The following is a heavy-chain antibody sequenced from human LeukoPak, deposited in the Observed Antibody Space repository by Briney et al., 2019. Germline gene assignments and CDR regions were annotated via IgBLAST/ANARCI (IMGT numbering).Heavy chain of an antibody. J-gene: IGHJ4*02. V-gene: IGHV4-59*08. Sequence: PSETLSLTCTVSAGSIRSYFWSWIRQPPGKGLEWIGYVYYSGSTNYNPSLKSRVTISVDTSKKQFSLKLCSVAAADTAVYYCARRPDGTSHFDYWGQGTLVTVSS. CDR1: AGSIRSYF. CDR3: ARRPDGTSHFDY. CDR2: VYYSGST. D-gene: IGHD6-6*01.